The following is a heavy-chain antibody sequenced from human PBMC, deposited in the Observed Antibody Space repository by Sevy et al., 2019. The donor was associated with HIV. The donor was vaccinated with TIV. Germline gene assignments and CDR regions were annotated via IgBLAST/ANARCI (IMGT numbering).Heavy chain of an antibody. D-gene: IGHD6-13*01. CDR1: GYTFSVYG. V-gene: IGHV1-18*01. Sequence: ASVKVSCKASGYTFSVYGFSWVRQAPGQGLEWMGWISSYNGNTNYAQKFQDRVIMTTDTSTSTAYMELRSLRSDDTAIYFCARVLFINQYNRRTAAAHYFDFWGQGTLVTVSS. CDR3: ARVLFINQYNRRTAAAHYFDF. CDR2: ISSYNGNT. J-gene: IGHJ4*02.